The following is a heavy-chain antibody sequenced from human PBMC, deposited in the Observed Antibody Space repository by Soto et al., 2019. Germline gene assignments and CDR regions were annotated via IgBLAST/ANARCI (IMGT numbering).Heavy chain of an antibody. D-gene: IGHD3-16*01. CDR1: GTIFSSYT. V-gene: IGHV1-69*08. Sequence: QVQLVQSGAEVKKPGSSVRVSCKASGTIFSSYTISWVRQAPGQGLEWMGRIIPNLGETNSAQKFQGRVTLTADKSTTTAYMELNSLRLEDTAVYYCARGLGGRMDDWGQGTTVTVSS. J-gene: IGHJ6*02. CDR3: ARGLGGRMDD. CDR2: IIPNLGET.